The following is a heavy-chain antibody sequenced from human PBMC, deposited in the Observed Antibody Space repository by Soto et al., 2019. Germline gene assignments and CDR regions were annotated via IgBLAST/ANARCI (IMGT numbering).Heavy chain of an antibody. D-gene: IGHD3-10*01. CDR2: VNPILSMS. Sequence: QVQLVQSGAEVKRPGSSVKVSCKASGDTFNFYSINWVRQAPGLGLEWMGRVNPILSMSNYAQRFQGRVTMTADKSTSTAYIELSGLRSEQTAIYYCATSHGSGYRTFDFWGQGALVTVSS. CDR3: ATSHGSGYRTFDF. CDR1: GDTFNFYS. V-gene: IGHV1-69*04. J-gene: IGHJ4*02.